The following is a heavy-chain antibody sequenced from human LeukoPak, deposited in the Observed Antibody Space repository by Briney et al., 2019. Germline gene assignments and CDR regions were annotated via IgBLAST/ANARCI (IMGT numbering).Heavy chain of an antibody. V-gene: IGHV1-69*05. CDR3: ARRGAAAGTSFDY. Sequence: SVTVSCKASGGTFSSYAISWVRQAPGQGLEWMGGIIPIFGTANYAQKFQGRVTITTDESTSTAYMELSSLRSEDTAVYYCARRGAAAGTSFDYWGQGTLVTVSS. CDR2: IIPIFGTA. J-gene: IGHJ4*02. D-gene: IGHD6-13*01. CDR1: GGTFSSYA.